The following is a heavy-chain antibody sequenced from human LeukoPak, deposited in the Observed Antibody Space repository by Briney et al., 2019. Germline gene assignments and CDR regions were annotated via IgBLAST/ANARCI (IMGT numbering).Heavy chain of an antibody. J-gene: IGHJ4*01. V-gene: IGHV3-7*01. D-gene: IGHD3-16*01. CDR2: IKEDGSEK. CDR3: ARQGDDY. CDR1: GGSFSGYY. Sequence: ASETLSLTCAVYGGSFSGYYWSWVRQAPGKGLECVANIKEDGSEKYYVDSVKGRFTISRDNAKNSLYLQMNSLRAEDTAVYYCARQGDDYWGHGTLVTVSS.